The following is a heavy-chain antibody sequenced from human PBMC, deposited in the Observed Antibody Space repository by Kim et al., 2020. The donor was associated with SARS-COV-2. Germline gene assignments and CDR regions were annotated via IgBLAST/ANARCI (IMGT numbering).Heavy chain of an antibody. CDR1: GFTFSSYA. Sequence: GGSLRLSCAASGFTFSSYAMHWVRQAPGKGLEWVAGISYDGSNKYYADSVKGRFTISRDNSKNTLYLQMNSLRAEDTAVYYCSSAYDILTGYYYYYGMDVGGQGTTVTVSS. J-gene: IGHJ6*02. CDR3: SSAYDILTGYYYYYGMDV. V-gene: IGHV3-30-3*01. CDR2: ISYDGSNK. D-gene: IGHD3-9*01.